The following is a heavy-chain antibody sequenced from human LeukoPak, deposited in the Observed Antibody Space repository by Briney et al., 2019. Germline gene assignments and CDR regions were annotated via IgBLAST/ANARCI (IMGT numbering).Heavy chain of an antibody. CDR1: GASISRSSFY. CDR3: ASPGCYASGSYCHYFDY. D-gene: IGHD3-10*01. J-gene: IGHJ4*02. Sequence: SETLSLTCTVSGASISRSSFYWGWIRQPPGKGLEWIGSIYYSGSTYYNPSLKSRVIISVDTSKNQFSLKLSSVTAADTAVYYCASPGCYASGSYCHYFDYWGQGALVTVSS. V-gene: IGHV4-39*01. CDR2: IYYSGST.